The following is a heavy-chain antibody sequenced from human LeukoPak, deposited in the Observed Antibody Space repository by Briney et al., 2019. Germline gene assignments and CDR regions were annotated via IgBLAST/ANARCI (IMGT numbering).Heavy chain of an antibody. D-gene: IGHD3-22*01. Sequence: GGSLRLSCAASGFTFSSYSMNWVRQAPGKGLEWVSSISSSSSYIYSADSVKGRFTISRDNAKNSLYLQMNSLRAEDTAVYYCARDRSDYYDSSGYQDYWGQGTLVTVSS. CDR2: ISSSSSYI. J-gene: IGHJ4*02. CDR3: ARDRSDYYDSSGYQDY. CDR1: GFTFSSYS. V-gene: IGHV3-21*01.